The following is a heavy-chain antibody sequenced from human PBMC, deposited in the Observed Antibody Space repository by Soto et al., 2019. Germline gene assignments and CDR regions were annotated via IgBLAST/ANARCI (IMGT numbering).Heavy chain of an antibody. V-gene: IGHV1-46*01. D-gene: IGHD3-3*01. CDR2: INPSGGSI. J-gene: IGHJ3*02. Sequence: ASVKVSCKASGYTFTSYYMHWVRQAPGQGLEWMGIINPSGGSISYAQKFQGRVTMTRDTSTSTVYMELSSLRSEDTAVYYCERGAWDFGVVMGAFDISGQAPMVTLSS. CDR1: GYTFTSYY. CDR3: ERGAWDFGVVMGAFDI.